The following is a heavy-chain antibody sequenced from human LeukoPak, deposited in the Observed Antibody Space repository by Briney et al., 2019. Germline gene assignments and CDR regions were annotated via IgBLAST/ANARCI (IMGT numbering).Heavy chain of an antibody. J-gene: IGHJ3*02. CDR3: TTGGTVMVAGTRAFDI. D-gene: IGHD1-7*01. CDR2: IKSKIDGGAT. Sequence: GGSLRLSCAASGFTFSNDWMNWVRQAPGKGLEWVGRIKSKIDGGATDYAAPVKGRFTISRDDPKQKLYLQMNSLKTEDTALSYCTTGGTVMVAGTRAFDIWGQGTMVTVSA. V-gene: IGHV3-15*07. CDR1: GFTFSNDW.